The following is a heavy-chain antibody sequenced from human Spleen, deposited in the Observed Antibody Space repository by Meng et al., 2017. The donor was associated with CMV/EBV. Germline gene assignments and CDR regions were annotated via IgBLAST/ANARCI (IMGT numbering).Heavy chain of an antibody. CDR1: GYSISNGYY. CDR2: IYHSGRS. V-gene: IGHV4-38-2*02. Sequence: SETLSLTCTVSGYSISNGYYWAWIRQPPGKGLECIGSIYHSGRSSYNPSLKSRVTISVDTSKNQFSLKLSSVTAADTAVYYCARGDIVVLPAATEVAFDYWGQGTLVTVSS. CDR3: ARGDIVVLPAATEVAFDY. J-gene: IGHJ4*02. D-gene: IGHD2-2*01.